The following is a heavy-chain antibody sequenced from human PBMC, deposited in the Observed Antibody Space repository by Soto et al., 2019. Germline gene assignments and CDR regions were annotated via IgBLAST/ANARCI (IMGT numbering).Heavy chain of an antibody. Sequence: PSETLSLTCAVSGYSIGSGYYWAWIRQSPGKGLEWIGSIYHAESVYYNPSLNGRVALSMDTSKNHFSLKLTSVTAADTAVYYCARTFDYYGMDVWGQGTTVTVSS. CDR1: GYSIGSGYY. CDR3: ARTFDYYGMDV. CDR2: IYHAESV. V-gene: IGHV4-38-2*01. J-gene: IGHJ6*02.